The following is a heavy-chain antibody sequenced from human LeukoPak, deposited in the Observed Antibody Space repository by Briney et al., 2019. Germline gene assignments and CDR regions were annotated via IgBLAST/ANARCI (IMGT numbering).Heavy chain of an antibody. J-gene: IGHJ4*02. D-gene: IGHD1-26*01. CDR1: GGSISSYY. Sequence: SETLSLTCTVSGGSISSYYWSWIRQSPGKGLGWIGYIYYSGSTNYNPSLKSRVTISVDTSKNQFSLKLSSVTAADTAVYYCARSRGGASGRFDYWGQGTLVTVSS. CDR2: IYYSGST. CDR3: ARSRGGASGRFDY. V-gene: IGHV4-59*01.